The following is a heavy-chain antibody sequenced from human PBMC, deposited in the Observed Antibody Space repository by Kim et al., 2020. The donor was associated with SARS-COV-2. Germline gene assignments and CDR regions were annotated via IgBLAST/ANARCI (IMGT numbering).Heavy chain of an antibody. Sequence: GGSLRLSCVASGFTFSDHYMDWVRQAPGKGLEWVGRIRNKAKSYTTEYAASVKGRFTVSRDDSKNSLYLQMNSLKTEDTAVYFCARGAGPTRSDYYYGIDVWGQGTTVTVSS. J-gene: IGHJ6*02. CDR1: GFTFSDHY. V-gene: IGHV3-72*01. D-gene: IGHD1-26*01. CDR3: ARGAGPTRSDYYYGIDV. CDR2: IRNKAKSYTT.